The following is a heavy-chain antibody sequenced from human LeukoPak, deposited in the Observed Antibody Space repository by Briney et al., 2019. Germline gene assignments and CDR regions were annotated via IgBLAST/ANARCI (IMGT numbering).Heavy chain of an antibody. CDR1: GFTFSSYW. D-gene: IGHD6-13*01. V-gene: IGHV3-74*01. Sequence: PGGSLRLSCGASGFTFSSYWMHWVRQAPGKGLVWVSRIYSDGRSTSYADSVKGRFTISRDNAKNTLYLQMNSLRAEDTAVYYCARGWYSSSLDYWGQGTLATVSS. CDR3: ARGWYSSSLDY. CDR2: IYSDGRST. J-gene: IGHJ4*02.